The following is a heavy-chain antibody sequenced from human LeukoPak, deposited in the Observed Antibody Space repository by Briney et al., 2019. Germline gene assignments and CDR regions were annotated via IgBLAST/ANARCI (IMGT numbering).Heavy chain of an antibody. D-gene: IGHD5-18*01. CDR1: GGSISSYY. CDR3: ARGSGYIQLWPVDAFDI. CDR2: IYYSGST. Sequence: SETLSLTCTVSGGSISSYYWSWIRQPPGKGLEWIGYIYYSGSTNYNPSLKSRVTISVDTSKNQFSLKLSSVTAADTAVYYCARGSGYIQLWPVDAFDIWGQGTMVTVSS. J-gene: IGHJ3*02. V-gene: IGHV4-59*01.